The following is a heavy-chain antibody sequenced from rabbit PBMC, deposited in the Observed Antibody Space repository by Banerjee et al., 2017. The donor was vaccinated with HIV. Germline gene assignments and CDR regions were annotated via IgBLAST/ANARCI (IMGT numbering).Heavy chain of an antibody. CDR1: EFTISGNYY. J-gene: IGHJ4*01. V-gene: IGHV1S40*01. CDR3: ARDVTWGDWDL. CDR2: IDTPSGET. Sequence: QSLEESGGDLVKPGASLTLTCTASEFTISGNYYMCWVRQAPGKGLELTACIDTPSGETWYASWAKGRFTISKSTTTDTVDLKMTNLTAADTATYFCARDVTWGDWDLWGPGTLVTVS. D-gene: IGHD4-1*01.